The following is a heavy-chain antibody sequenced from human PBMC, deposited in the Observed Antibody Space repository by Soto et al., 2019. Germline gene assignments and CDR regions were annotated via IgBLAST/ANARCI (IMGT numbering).Heavy chain of an antibody. CDR2: ISGYNGDT. D-gene: IGHD3-3*01. CDR3: ARASLTIFGAPYGMDV. V-gene: IGHV1-18*01. Sequence: ASVKVSCKASGYTFTSCAMHWVRQAPGQGLEWMGWISGYNGDTEYSKNFQGRLTMTIDTSTTTASMELRSLRSDDTAVYYCARASLTIFGAPYGMDVWGRGTSVTVSS. J-gene: IGHJ6*02. CDR1: GYTFTSCA.